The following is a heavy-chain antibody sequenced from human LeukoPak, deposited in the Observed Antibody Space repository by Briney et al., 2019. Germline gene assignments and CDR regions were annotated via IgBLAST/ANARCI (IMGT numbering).Heavy chain of an antibody. CDR3: AGASYDSSGVH. CDR2: IYYSGST. D-gene: IGHD3-22*01. Sequence: SETLSLTCTVSGGSISSYYWSWIRQPPGKGLEWIGYIYYSGSTNYNPSLKSRVTISVDTSKNQFSLKLSSVTAADTAVYYCAGASYDSSGVHWDQGTLVTVSS. CDR1: GGSISSYY. J-gene: IGHJ4*02. V-gene: IGHV4-59*01.